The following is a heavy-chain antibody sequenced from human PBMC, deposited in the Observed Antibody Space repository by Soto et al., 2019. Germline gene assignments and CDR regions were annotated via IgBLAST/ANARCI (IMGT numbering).Heavy chain of an antibody. CDR2: IIPIFGTA. V-gene: IGHV1-69*13. CDR3: ARSLNRYSVRAF. D-gene: IGHD1-26*01. J-gene: IGHJ3*01. CDR1: GGTFSSYA. Sequence: SVKVSCKASGGTFSSYAISWVRQAPGQGLEWMGGIIPIFGTANYAQKFQGRVTITADESTSTAYMELSSLRSEDTAVYYCARSLNRYSVRAFSGQGSLVIVSS.